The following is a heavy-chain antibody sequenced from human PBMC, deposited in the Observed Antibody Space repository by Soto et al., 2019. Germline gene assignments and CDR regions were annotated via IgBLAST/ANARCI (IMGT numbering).Heavy chain of an antibody. CDR2: ISYDGSNK. V-gene: IGHV3-30*18. CDR1: GFTFSSYG. D-gene: IGHD6-6*01. J-gene: IGHJ4*02. CDR3: AKVSSIAARREFDY. Sequence: VGSLRLSCAASGFTFSSYGMHWVRQAPGKGLEWVAVISYDGSNKYYADSVKGRFTISRDNSKNTLYLQMNSLRAEDTAVYYCAKVSSIAARREFDYWGQGTLVTVSS.